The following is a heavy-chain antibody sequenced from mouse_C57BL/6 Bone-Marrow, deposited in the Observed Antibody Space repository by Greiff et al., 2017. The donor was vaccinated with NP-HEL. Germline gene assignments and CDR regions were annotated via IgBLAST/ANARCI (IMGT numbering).Heavy chain of an antibody. J-gene: IGHJ3*01. CDR2: IHPSDSDT. Sequence: QVQLQQPGAELVKPGASVKVSCKASGYTFTSYWMHWVKQRPGQGLEWIGRIHPSDSDTNYNQKFKGKATLTVDKSSSTADLQLSSLTSEDSAVYYCAMRYGYDGACWGKGTLVTVSA. CDR1: GYTFTSYW. CDR3: AMRYGYDGAC. V-gene: IGHV1-74*01. D-gene: IGHD2-2*01.